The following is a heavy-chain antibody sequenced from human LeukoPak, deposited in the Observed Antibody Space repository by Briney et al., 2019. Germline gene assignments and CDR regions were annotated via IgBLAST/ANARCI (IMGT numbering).Heavy chain of an antibody. Sequence: SETLSLTCAVYGGSFSGYYWSWIRQPPGKGLEWIGEINHSGSTNYNPSLKSRVTISVDTSKNQFSLKLSSVTAADTAVYCCANIGYCSGGSCYRYGMDVWGKGTTVTVSS. CDR2: INHSGST. J-gene: IGHJ6*04. V-gene: IGHV4-34*01. CDR3: ANIGYCSGGSCYRYGMDV. D-gene: IGHD2-15*01. CDR1: GGSFSGYY.